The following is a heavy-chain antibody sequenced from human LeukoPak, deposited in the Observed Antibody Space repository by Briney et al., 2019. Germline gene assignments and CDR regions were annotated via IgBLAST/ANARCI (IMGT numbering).Heavy chain of an antibody. V-gene: IGHV3-30-3*01. CDR2: ISYDGSNK. J-gene: IGHJ4*02. CDR3: ARGDQQLVDY. CDR1: GFTFSSYA. Sequence: PGGSLRLSCAASGFTFSSYAMHWVRQAPGKGLEWVAAISYDGSNKYYADSVKGRFTISRDNSKNTLYLQMNSLRAEDTAVYYCARGDQQLVDYWGQGTLVTVSS. D-gene: IGHD6-13*01.